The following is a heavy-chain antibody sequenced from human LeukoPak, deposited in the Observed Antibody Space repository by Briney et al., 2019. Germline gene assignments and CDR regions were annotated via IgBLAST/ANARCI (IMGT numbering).Heavy chain of an antibody. J-gene: IGHJ4*02. CDR3: AKVGDGVAVAGNYFDY. Sequence: ALRLSCAASGFTFDDYAMHWVRQAPVKGLEWVSGISWNSGSIGYADSVKGRFTISRDNAKNSLYLQMNSLRAEDTALYYCAKVGDGVAVAGNYFDYWGQGTLVTVSS. D-gene: IGHD6-19*01. V-gene: IGHV3-9*01. CDR2: ISWNSGSI. CDR1: GFTFDDYA.